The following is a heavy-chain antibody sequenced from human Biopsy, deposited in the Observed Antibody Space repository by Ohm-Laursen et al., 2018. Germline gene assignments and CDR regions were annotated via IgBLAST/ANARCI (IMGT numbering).Heavy chain of an antibody. CDR3: AADSGSGSHFRFDY. CDR2: INPSGSDA. J-gene: IGHJ4*02. V-gene: IGHV1-46*01. CDR1: GYTITNYY. D-gene: IGHD3-10*01. Sequence: GASVKVSCKASGYTITNYYMHWVRQAPGQGLEWMGIINPSGSDATYAQKFQGRVTMTRDTSTSTAYMDLSSLRSEDTAVYYCAADSGSGSHFRFDYWGQGALVSVSS.